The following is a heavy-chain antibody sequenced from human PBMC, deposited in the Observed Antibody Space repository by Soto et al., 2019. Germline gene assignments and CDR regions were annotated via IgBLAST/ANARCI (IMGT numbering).Heavy chain of an antibody. CDR1: GFTFSDSG. V-gene: IGHV3-33*01. CDR2: IWSDGSDK. D-gene: IGHD6-6*01. J-gene: IGHJ4*02. CDR3: GGRNRYSSSSGWGGGFDY. Sequence: QVQLVESGGGVVQPGGSLRLSCATSGFTFSDSGMHWVRQAPGKGLEWVAVIWSDGSDKSYADSVEGRFTISRDNFQKTLFLQMNRRRAEDTGVFYCGGRNRYSSSSGWGGGFDYWGQGTLVTVSS.